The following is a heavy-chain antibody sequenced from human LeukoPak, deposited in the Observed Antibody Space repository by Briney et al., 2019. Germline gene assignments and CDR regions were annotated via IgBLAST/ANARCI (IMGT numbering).Heavy chain of an antibody. J-gene: IGHJ6*03. CDR1: GFTFSSYS. Sequence: PGGSLRLSCAASGFTFSSYSMNWVRQAPGKGLEWVSYISSSSSTIYYADSVKGRFTISRDNAKNSLYLQMNSLRAEDTAVYYCAREGVYSSSWYEYYYYMDVWGKGTTVTVSS. D-gene: IGHD6-13*01. CDR2: ISSSSSTI. CDR3: AREGVYSSSWYEYYYYMDV. V-gene: IGHV3-48*01.